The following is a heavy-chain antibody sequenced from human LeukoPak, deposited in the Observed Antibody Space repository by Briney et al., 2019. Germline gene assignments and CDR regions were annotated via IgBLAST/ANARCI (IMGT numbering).Heavy chain of an antibody. Sequence: PSETLSLTCTVSGGSISSYYWSWIRQPPGKGLEWIGYIYYSGSTNYNPSLKSRVTISVDTSKNQFSLKLSSVTAADTAVHYCARAIGSGWYVYYFDYWGQGTLVTVSS. CDR2: IYYSGST. D-gene: IGHD6-19*01. V-gene: IGHV4-59*01. CDR1: GGSISSYY. J-gene: IGHJ4*02. CDR3: ARAIGSGWYVYYFDY.